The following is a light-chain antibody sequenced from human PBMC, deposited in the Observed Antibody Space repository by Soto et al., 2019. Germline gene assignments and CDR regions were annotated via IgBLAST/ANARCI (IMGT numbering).Light chain of an antibody. CDR1: QSVRTY. CDR3: QHRSAWPYT. CDR2: DAS. V-gene: IGKV3-11*01. J-gene: IGKJ2*01. Sequence: EIVLTQSPATLSLSPGDRVSLSCRASQSVRTYLAWYQQKRGQAPRLLIYDASSRATGIPARFSGSGSGTDFTLTISSLQPEDFAFYYCQHRSAWPYTFGQGTKLEIK.